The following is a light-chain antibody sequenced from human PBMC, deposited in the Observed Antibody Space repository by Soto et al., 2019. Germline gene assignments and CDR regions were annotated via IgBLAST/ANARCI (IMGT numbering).Light chain of an antibody. Sequence: ETVLTQSPGTLSLSPGERATLSCRASQSVSTSYLAWYQQKPGQAPRLVIYGASSRATGIPDRFSGSGSGTDFTLTISRLEPEDFAVYYCQQYGSSPSTFGGGTKLEIK. CDR1: QSVSTSY. CDR3: QQYGSSPST. J-gene: IGKJ4*01. CDR2: GAS. V-gene: IGKV3-20*01.